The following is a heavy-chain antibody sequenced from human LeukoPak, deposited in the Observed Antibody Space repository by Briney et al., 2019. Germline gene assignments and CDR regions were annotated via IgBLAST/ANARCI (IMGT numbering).Heavy chain of an antibody. CDR2: IYWDDEK. D-gene: IGHD6-13*01. Sequence: SGPTLVNPTQTLTLTCTFSRFSLSTSGVGVGWIRQPPGKALEWLALIYWDDEKRHSPSLKSRLTITKDTSKNQVVLTMTNMDPVDTATYYCAHSHGYGSSWSGFDSWGQGTLVTVSS. V-gene: IGHV2-5*02. CDR1: RFSLSTSGVG. J-gene: IGHJ4*02. CDR3: AHSHGYGSSWSGFDS.